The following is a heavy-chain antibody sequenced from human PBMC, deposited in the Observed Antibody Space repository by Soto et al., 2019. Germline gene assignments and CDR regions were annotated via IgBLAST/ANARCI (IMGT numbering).Heavy chain of an antibody. CDR1: GFTVSSNY. CDR3: ARRLYSSGGYA. Sequence: EVQLVESGGGLVQPGGSLRLSCAASGFTVSSNYMSWVRQAPGKGLEWVSVIYSGGSTYYADSVKGRFTISRDNSKNTRYLQMNSLRAEDTAVYYCARRLYSSGGYAWGQGTLVTVSS. CDR2: IYSGGST. J-gene: IGHJ4*02. V-gene: IGHV3-66*04. D-gene: IGHD6-19*01.